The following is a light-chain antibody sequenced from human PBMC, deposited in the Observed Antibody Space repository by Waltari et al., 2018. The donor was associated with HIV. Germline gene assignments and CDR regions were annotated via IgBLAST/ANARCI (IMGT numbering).Light chain of an antibody. Sequence: EIVFTQSPATLSLSPGERATLSCRASQSVGSYLGWYQQKPGQAPRLLIYDASNRATVIPAMFSGSGSGTDFTLTISSLEPEDFAVYYCQQRSDWPPPFGQGTKVEIK. CDR1: QSVGSY. V-gene: IGKV3-11*01. CDR2: DAS. CDR3: QQRSDWPPP. J-gene: IGKJ1*01.